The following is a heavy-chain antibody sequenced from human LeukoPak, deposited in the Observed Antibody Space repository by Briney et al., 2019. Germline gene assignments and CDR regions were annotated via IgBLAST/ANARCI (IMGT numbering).Heavy chain of an antibody. V-gene: IGHV3-7*03. CDR2: IKEDGSQI. J-gene: IGHJ4*02. CDR3: AKGGRVPLGYCGGDCYSDY. CDR1: GFTFSYYW. D-gene: IGHD2-21*01. Sequence: PGGSLRLSCAASGFTFSYYWMSWVRQAPGKGLEWVANIKEDGSQIYYIDSVKGRFTISRDNSKNTLYLQMNSLRAEDTAVYYCAKGGRVPLGYCGGDCYSDYWGQGTLVTVSS.